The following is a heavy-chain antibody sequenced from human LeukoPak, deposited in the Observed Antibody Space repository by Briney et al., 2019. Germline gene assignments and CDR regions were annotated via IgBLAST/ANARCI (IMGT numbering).Heavy chain of an antibody. J-gene: IGHJ4*02. V-gene: IGHV3-30*03. CDR2: ISYDGSNK. CDR1: GFTFSSYG. D-gene: IGHD3-22*01. CDR3: ARGPYYYDSSGYLAVDFDY. Sequence: GGSLRLSCAASGFTFSSYGMHWVRQAPGKGLEWVAAISYDGSNKYYADSVKGRFTISRDNSKNTLYLQMNSLRAEDTAVYYCARGPYYYDSSGYLAVDFDYWGQGTLVTVSS.